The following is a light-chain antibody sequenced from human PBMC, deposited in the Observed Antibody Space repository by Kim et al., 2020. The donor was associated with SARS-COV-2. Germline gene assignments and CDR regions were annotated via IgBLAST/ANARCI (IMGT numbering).Light chain of an antibody. J-gene: IGLJ3*02. V-gene: IGLV3-21*04. CDR2: SDT. CDR3: QVWDSGSDLWV. CDR1: DIGSKS. Sequence: SYELTQPPSVSVAPGKTATITCGGNDIGSKSVHWYQQKQRQAPVVVVFSDTDRPSGIPERFSGSNSGNTATLTISRVEAGDEADYYCQVWDSGSDLWVFGGGTQLTVL.